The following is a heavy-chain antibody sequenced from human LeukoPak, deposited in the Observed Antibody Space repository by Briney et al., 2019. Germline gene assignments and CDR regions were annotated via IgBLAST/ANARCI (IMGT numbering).Heavy chain of an antibody. Sequence: GGSLRLSCAASGFTFSSYGMHWVRQAPGKGLEWVAVIWYDGSNKYYADSVKGRFTISRDNSKNTLYLQMNSLRAEDTAVYYCARLYSYDPSQVDYWGQGTLVTVSS. CDR1: GFTFSSYG. CDR2: IWYDGSNK. V-gene: IGHV3-33*01. D-gene: IGHD5-18*01. J-gene: IGHJ4*02. CDR3: ARLYSYDPSQVDY.